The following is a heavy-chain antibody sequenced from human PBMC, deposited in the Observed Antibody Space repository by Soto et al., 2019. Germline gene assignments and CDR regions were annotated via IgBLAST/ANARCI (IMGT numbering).Heavy chain of an antibody. V-gene: IGHV1-18*01. Sequence: QVQLVQSGAEVRKPGASVKVSCKASGYTFTSYGISWVRQAPGRGLEWMGWITAYNGNTNYAQELQGRVTMTTDTSTSKDSMELRSLRSDDTAVYYCARVEDYILTAYTPAWSYYYMDVWGKGTTVTVSS. CDR3: ARVEDYILTAYTPAWSYYYMDV. J-gene: IGHJ6*03. CDR1: GYTFTSYG. D-gene: IGHD3-9*01. CDR2: ITAYNGNT.